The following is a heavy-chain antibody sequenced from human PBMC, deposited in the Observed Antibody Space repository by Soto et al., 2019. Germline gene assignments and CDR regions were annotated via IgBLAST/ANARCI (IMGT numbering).Heavy chain of an antibody. D-gene: IGHD3-10*01. CDR1: GFTFSSYS. V-gene: IGHV3-48*01. CDR2: ISSSSSTI. Sequence: GGSLRLSCAASGFTFSSYSMNWVRQAPGKGLEWVSYISSSSSTIYYADSVKGRFTISRDNAKNSLYLQMNSLRAEDTAVYYCARDLLDAVWFGEQSTMFDPWGQGTLVTVSS. CDR3: ARDLLDAVWFGEQSTMFDP. J-gene: IGHJ5*02.